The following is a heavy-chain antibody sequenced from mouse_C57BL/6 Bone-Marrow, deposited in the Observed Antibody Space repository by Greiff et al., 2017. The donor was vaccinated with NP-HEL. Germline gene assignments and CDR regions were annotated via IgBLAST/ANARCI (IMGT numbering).Heavy chain of an antibody. D-gene: IGHD2-4*01. J-gene: IGHJ2*01. CDR3: ARQNYYDYDGDY. V-gene: IGHV1-81*01. Sequence: VQLQQSGAELARPGASVKLSCKASGYTFTSYGISWVKQRTGQGLEWIGEIYPRSGNTYYNEKFKGKATMTADKSSSTAYMELRSLTSEDSAVYFCARQNYYDYDGDYWGQGTTLTVSS. CDR1: GYTFTSYG. CDR2: IYPRSGNT.